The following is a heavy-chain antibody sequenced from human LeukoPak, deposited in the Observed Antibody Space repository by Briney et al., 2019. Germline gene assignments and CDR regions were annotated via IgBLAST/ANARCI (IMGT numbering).Heavy chain of an antibody. CDR3: ARTRSSRVTRGYFDY. J-gene: IGHJ4*02. V-gene: IGHV4-39*07. D-gene: IGHD4-17*01. CDR2: INHSGST. CDR1: GGSISSSSYY. Sequence: SETLSLTCTVSGGSISSSSYYWGWIPQPPGKGLEWIGEINHSGSTNYNPSLKSRVTISVDTSKNQFSLKLSSVTAADTAVYYCARTRSSRVTRGYFDYWGQGTLVTVSS.